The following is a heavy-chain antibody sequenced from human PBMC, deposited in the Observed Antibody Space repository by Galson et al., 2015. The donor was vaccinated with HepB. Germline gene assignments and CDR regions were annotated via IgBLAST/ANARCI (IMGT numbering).Heavy chain of an antibody. CDR2: ISWNSGSI. V-gene: IGHV3-9*01. D-gene: IGHD3-16*01. Sequence: SLRLSCAASGFTFDDYAMHWVRQAPGKGLEWVSGISWNSGSIGYADSVKGRFTVSRDNAKNSLYLQMNSLRAEDTALYYCAKSGGVNRVWVTGSGMDV. CDR1: GFTFDDYA. J-gene: IGHJ6*01. CDR3: AKSGGVNRVWVTGSGMDV.